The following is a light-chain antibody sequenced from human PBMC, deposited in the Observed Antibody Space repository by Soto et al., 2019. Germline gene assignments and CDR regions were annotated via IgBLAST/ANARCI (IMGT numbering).Light chain of an antibody. CDR3: CSFALGSTSV. V-gene: IGLV2-23*01. Sequence: QLVLTQPASVSGSPGQSITISCTGTSSNIGTYNLVSWYQQHPGKAPKLMIYEGSKRPSGVSNRFSGSRSGNTASLTISGLQAEDEADYYCCSFALGSTSVFGGGTKVTVL. CDR2: EGS. CDR1: SSNIGTYNL. J-gene: IGLJ3*02.